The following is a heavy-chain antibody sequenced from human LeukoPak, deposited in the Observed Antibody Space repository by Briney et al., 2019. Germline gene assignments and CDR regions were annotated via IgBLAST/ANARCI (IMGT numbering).Heavy chain of an antibody. D-gene: IGHD3-10*01. V-gene: IGHV3-66*01. Sequence: GGSLRLSCAASGFTVSNNYMRWVRQAPGKGLEWVSVIYSGGSTYYADSVKGRFTISRDNSKNTVDLQMNSLRAEDTAMYFCARGLYGSGTGDYWGLGTLVTVSS. CDR1: GFTVSNNY. CDR3: ARGLYGSGTGDY. J-gene: IGHJ4*02. CDR2: IYSGGST.